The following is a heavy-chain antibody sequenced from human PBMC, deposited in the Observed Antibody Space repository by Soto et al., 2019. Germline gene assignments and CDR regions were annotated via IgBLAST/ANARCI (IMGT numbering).Heavy chain of an antibody. J-gene: IGHJ4*02. V-gene: IGHV3-74*01. CDR1: GFTFSSYW. Sequence: PGGSLRLSCAASGFTFSSYWMHWVRQAPGEGLVWVSRINSDGSTTTYADSVKGRFTISRDNAKNTVYLQMNSLRAEDTAVYYCARGSTVTNYWGQGTLVTVSS. D-gene: IGHD4-17*01. CDR2: INSDGSTT. CDR3: ARGSTVTNY.